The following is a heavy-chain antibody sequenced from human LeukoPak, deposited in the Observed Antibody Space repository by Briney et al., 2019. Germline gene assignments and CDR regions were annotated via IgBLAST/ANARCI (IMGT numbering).Heavy chain of an antibody. V-gene: IGHV5-51*01. Sequence: GESLKISCKHSEYSFPNYCIGWVRQMPGKGLEWMGIIYPDDSDTRYSPSFQGQVTISADKSISTAYLQWSSLKASDTAMYYCARQGPYDSSGFDAFDIWGQGTMVTVSS. D-gene: IGHD3-22*01. CDR2: IYPDDSDT. J-gene: IGHJ3*02. CDR1: EYSFPNYC. CDR3: ARQGPYDSSGFDAFDI.